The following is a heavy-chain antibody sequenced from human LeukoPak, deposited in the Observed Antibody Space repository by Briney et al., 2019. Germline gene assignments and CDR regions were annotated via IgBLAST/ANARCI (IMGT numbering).Heavy chain of an antibody. J-gene: IGHJ6*02. V-gene: IGHV4-59*01. CDR1: GGSISSYY. D-gene: IGHD4-17*01. Sequence: SSETLSLTCTVSGGSISSYYWSWIRQPPGKELEYIGYISYSGSTNYNPSLKSRVTISIDTSKNQFSLKLRSVTAADTAVYYCARDSAVTPYGMDVWGQGTTVTVSS. CDR3: ARDSAVTPYGMDV. CDR2: ISYSGST.